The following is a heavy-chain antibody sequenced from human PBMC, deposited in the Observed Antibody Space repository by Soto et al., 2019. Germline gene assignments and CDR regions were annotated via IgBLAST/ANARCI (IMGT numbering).Heavy chain of an antibody. CDR2: ISGSGGST. D-gene: IGHD2-21*02. Sequence: GGSLRLSCAASGLTFSSYAMSWVRQAPGKGLEWVSGISGSGGSTYYADSVKGRFTISRDNSKNTLYLQMNSLRAEDTAVYYCAKDWVGTYCGGDCYGRPFDYWGQGTLVTVS. J-gene: IGHJ4*02. V-gene: IGHV3-23*01. CDR3: AKDWVGTYCGGDCYGRPFDY. CDR1: GLTFSSYA.